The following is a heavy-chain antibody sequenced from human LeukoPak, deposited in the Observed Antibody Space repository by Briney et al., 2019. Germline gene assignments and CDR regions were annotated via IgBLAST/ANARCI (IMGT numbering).Heavy chain of an antibody. V-gene: IGHV4-34*01. D-gene: IGHD6-13*01. CDR1: GGSFSGYY. Sequence: SETLSLTCAVYGGSFSGYYWSWIRQPPGKGLEWIGEINHSGSTNYNPSLKNRVTISVDTSKNQFSLKLSSVTAADTAVYYCARRGSSWYTASGVDYWGQGTLVTVSS. CDR3: ARRGSSWYTASGVDY. CDR2: INHSGST. J-gene: IGHJ4*02.